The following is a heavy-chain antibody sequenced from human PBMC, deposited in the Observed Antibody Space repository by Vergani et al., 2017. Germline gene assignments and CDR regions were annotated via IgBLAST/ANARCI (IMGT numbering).Heavy chain of an antibody. CDR2: ISAYNGNT. CDR1: GYTFTSYG. D-gene: IGHD2-21*01. Sequence: QVQLVQSGAEVKKPGASVKVSCKASGYTFTSYGISWVRQAPGQGLEWMGWISAYNGNTNYALKLQGRVTMTTDTSTSTAYLELRSLGSDDTAVYCCARDMTGGECPPYGMDVWGQGTTVTVSS. J-gene: IGHJ6*02. CDR3: ARDMTGGECPPYGMDV. V-gene: IGHV1-18*01.